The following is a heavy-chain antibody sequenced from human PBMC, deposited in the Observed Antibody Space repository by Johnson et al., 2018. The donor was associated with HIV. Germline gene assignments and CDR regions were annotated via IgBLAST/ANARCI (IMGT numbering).Heavy chain of an antibody. J-gene: IGHJ3*02. D-gene: IGHD1-26*01. CDR1: GFTFSSNY. V-gene: IGHV3-15*01. Sequence: VQLVESGGGLVQPGGSLRLSCAASGFTFSSNYMTWVRQAPGKGLEWVGRIKSKTGGGTTDYAAPVKGRFTISRDDSKNTLYLQMNSLKTEDTAVYYCTTDGRYWIVGATRDAFDIWGQGTMVTVSS. CDR2: IKSKTGGGTT. CDR3: TTDGRYWIVGATRDAFDI.